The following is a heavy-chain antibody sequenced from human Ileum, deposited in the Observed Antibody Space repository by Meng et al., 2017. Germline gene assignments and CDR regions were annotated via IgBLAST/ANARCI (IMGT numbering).Heavy chain of an antibody. V-gene: IGHV4-31*01. CDR2: MYYSGST. Sequence: QGQLRESGQGLVRPSQTLALHCIVSGVSISSNVNYWSWIRQHPGKGLEWLGYMYYSGSTYYNPSINTPITISLDTSKNQFSLRLDSVTAADTAVYFCARNDLAFWYFDLWGRGTLVTVSS. J-gene: IGHJ2*01. D-gene: IGHD3-3*01. CDR1: GVSISSNVNY. CDR3: ARNDLAFWYFDL.